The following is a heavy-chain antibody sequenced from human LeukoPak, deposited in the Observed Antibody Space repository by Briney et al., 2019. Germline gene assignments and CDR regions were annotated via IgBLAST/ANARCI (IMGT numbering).Heavy chain of an antibody. J-gene: IGHJ4*02. CDR3: AKDRNAGTSYFDY. CDR1: GFTFSSFG. D-gene: IGHD2-2*01. V-gene: IGHV3-33*06. Sequence: GGSLRLSCAASGFTFSSFGMHWVRQAPGKGLEWVAVIWYDGSNKYYADSVKGWFTISRDNSKNTLYLQMNSLRAEDTAVYYCAKDRNAGTSYFDYWGQGTLVTVSS. CDR2: IWYDGSNK.